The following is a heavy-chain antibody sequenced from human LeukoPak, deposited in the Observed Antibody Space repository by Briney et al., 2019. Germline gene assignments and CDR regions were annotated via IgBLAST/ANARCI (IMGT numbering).Heavy chain of an antibody. J-gene: IGHJ6*02. D-gene: IGHD5-18*01. CDR3: ARAGGYSFGYGVDV. CDR1: GDSVSSDNYY. V-gene: IGHV4-61*01. CDR2: IFYSGSA. Sequence: SETLSLTCTVSGDSVSSDNYYWSWIRQPPGKGLEWIGYIFYSGSADYNPSLKSRVTISVNTSKNQFSLKLSSVTAADTARYYCARAGGYSFGYGVDVWGQGTTVTVSS.